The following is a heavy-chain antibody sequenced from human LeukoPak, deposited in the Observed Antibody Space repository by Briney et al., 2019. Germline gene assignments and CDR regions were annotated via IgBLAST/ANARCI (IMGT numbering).Heavy chain of an antibody. J-gene: IGHJ1*01. D-gene: IGHD3-22*01. Sequence: SQTLSLTCTVSGVSISSGDYYWSWIRQPPGKGLEWIGYTYYSGSTYYNPSLKSRVTISVDTSKNQFSLKLSSVTAADTAVYYCARVEYYYDSSGYYFLYFQHWGQGTLVTVSS. CDR1: GVSISSGDYY. CDR3: ARVEYYYDSSGYYFLYFQH. CDR2: TYYSGST. V-gene: IGHV4-30-4*01.